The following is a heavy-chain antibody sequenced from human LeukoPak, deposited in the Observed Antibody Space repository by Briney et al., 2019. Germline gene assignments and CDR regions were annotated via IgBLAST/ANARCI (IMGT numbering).Heavy chain of an antibody. CDR2: INPKNGDT. Sequence: ASVNVSCKASGNTFTDDYIHWLRQAPGQGLQWMGWINPKNGDTKYAQKFQGRVTMTRDTSINTAYMELPLLTSDDTAGYYFAREGRLHEWILGGLFEYWGKGTLVTVSS. D-gene: IGHD4-11*01. J-gene: IGHJ4*02. V-gene: IGHV1-2*02. CDR1: GNTFTDDY. CDR3: AREGRLHEWILGGLFEY.